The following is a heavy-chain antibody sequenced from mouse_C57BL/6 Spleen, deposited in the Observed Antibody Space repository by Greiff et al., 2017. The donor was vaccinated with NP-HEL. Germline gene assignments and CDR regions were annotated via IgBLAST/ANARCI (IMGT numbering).Heavy chain of an antibody. J-gene: IGHJ2*01. V-gene: IGHV1-72*01. D-gene: IGHD2-3*01. Sequence: QVQLQQPGAELVKPGASVKLSCKASGYTFTSYWMHWVKQRPGRGLEWIGRIDPNSGGTKYNEKFKSKATLTVDKPSSTAYMQLSSLTSEDSVVYYCARRWEDGYYVNFDYWGQGTTLTVSS. CDR1: GYTFTSYW. CDR3: ARRWEDGYYVNFDY. CDR2: IDPNSGGT.